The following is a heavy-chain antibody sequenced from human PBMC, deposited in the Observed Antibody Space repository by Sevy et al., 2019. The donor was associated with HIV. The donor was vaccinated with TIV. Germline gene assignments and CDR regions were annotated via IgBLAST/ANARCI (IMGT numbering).Heavy chain of an antibody. V-gene: IGHV3-11*01. J-gene: IGHJ4*02. CDR1: GFTFSDYY. CDR3: ASYYYDSNAAIDY. D-gene: IGHD3-22*01. Sequence: GGSLRLSCAASGFTFSDYYMSWIRQAPGKGLEWVSYISSSGSTIYYADSVKGRFTISRDNAKNSLYLQMNSLRAEDTAVYYCASYYYDSNAAIDYWGQGTLVTVSP. CDR2: ISSSGSTI.